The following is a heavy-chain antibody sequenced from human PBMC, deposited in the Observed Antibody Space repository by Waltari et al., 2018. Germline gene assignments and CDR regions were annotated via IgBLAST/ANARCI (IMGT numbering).Heavy chain of an antibody. J-gene: IGHJ5*02. D-gene: IGHD3-9*01. V-gene: IGHV2-5*01. CDR3: AHSWALNYDILTGVYKVWFDP. CDR1: GFSLSTSGVG. CDR2: IYWNDDK. Sequence: QITLKESGPTLVKPTQTLTLTCTFSGFSLSTSGVGVGWIRQPPGTALEWLALIYWNDDKRYSPSLNSRLTITKDTSKNQVVLTMTNMDPVDTATYYFAHSWALNYDILTGVYKVWFDPWGQGTLVTVSS.